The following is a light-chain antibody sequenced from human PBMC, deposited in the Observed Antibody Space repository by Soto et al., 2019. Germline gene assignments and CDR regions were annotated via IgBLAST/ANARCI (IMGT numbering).Light chain of an antibody. CDR3: CSYAGSSTFVV. CDR2: EDT. Sequence: QSALTQPASVSGSPGQSITISCTGTSSDVGSYNLVSWYQQHPGKAPKLMIYEDTKRPSGVSNRFSGSKSGNTASLTISGLQAEDEADDYCCSYAGSSTFVVFGGGTKLTVL. V-gene: IGLV2-23*02. CDR1: SSDVGSYNL. J-gene: IGLJ2*01.